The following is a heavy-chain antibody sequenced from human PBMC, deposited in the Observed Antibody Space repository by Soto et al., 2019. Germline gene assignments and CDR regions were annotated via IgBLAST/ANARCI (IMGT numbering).Heavy chain of an antibody. D-gene: IGHD2-15*01. CDR2: ISWNSDNV. CDR3: AKEDPFIGYCSGGSCLGPMDV. J-gene: IGHJ6*02. Sequence: PGGSLRLSCAVSGFTFDDYAMHWVRQAPGKGLEWVSGISWNSDNVAYADSVKGRFTISRDNAKNSLYLQMNSLRAEDTALYYCAKEDPFIGYCSGGSCLGPMDVWGQGTTVTVSS. V-gene: IGHV3-9*01. CDR1: GFTFDDYA.